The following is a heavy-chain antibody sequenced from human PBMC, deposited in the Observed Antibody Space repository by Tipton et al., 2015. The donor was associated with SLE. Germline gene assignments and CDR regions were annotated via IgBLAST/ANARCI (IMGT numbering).Heavy chain of an antibody. V-gene: IGHV3-7*03. CDR2: IKEDGSEK. CDR3: ATGQRLTD. J-gene: IGHJ4*02. D-gene: IGHD1-1*01. CDR1: GFTFSTYW. Sequence: SLRLSCAASGFTFSTYWMSWVRQAPGKGLEWVANIKEDGSEKYYVDSVMGRFTISRDNAKNSLSLQMNSLRAEDTAVYYWATGQRLTDGAQGTLVTDSS.